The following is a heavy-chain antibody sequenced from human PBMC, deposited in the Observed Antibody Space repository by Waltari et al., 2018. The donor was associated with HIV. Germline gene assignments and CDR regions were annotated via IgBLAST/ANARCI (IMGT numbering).Heavy chain of an antibody. J-gene: IGHJ4*02. CDR2: IKQDGSEK. Sequence: EVQLVESGGGLVQPGGSLRLSCAASGFTFSSYWMSWVRQAPGEGLEWVANIKQDGSEKYYVDSVKGRFTISRDNAKNSLYLQMNSLRAEDTAVYYCARDYDGMSDDYWGQGTLVTVSS. V-gene: IGHV3-7*01. CDR3: ARDYDGMSDDY. CDR1: GFTFSSYW. D-gene: IGHD3-3*01.